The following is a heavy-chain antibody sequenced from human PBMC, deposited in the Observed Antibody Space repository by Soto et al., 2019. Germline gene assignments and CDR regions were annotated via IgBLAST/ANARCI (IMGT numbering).Heavy chain of an antibody. Sequence: SQTLSLTCAISVDSVSTNIAAWSWIRQSPSRGLEWLGRTLYRSSKWYNKYAVSVKSRMTINPDTSKNQFSLQLNSVTPEDTAVYYCARDAAPTLNYPHGMDVWGQGTAVTVSS. D-gene: IGHD1-7*01. V-gene: IGHV6-1*01. CDR1: VDSVSTNIAA. CDR2: TLYRSSKWYN. CDR3: ARDAAPTLNYPHGMDV. J-gene: IGHJ6*02.